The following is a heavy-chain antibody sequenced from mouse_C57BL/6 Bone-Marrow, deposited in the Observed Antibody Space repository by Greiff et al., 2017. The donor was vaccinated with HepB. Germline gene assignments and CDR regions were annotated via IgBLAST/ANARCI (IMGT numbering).Heavy chain of an antibody. CDR3: ARRDITTVD. V-gene: IGHV1-69*01. CDR1: GYTFTSYW. D-gene: IGHD1-1*01. CDR2: IDPSDSYT. J-gene: IGHJ2*01. Sequence: QVQLQQSGAELVMPGASVKLSCKASGYTFTSYWMHWVKQRPGQGLEWIGEIDPSDSYTNYNQKFKGKSTLTVDKSSSTAYMQLSSLTSEDSAVYYCARRDITTVDWGQGTTLTVSS.